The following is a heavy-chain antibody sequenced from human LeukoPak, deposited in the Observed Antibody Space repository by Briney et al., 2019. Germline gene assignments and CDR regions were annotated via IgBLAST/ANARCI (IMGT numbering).Heavy chain of an antibody. CDR3: ARGDTAMVLTTVTTLGMDV. V-gene: IGHV1-69*13. CDR2: IIPIFGTA. CDR1: GYTLTELS. J-gene: IGHJ6*02. Sequence: ASVTVSCTVSGYTLTELSMHWVRQAPGQGLEWMGGIIPIFGTANYAQKFQGRVTITADESTSTAYMELSSLRSEDTAVYYCARGDTAMVLTTVTTLGMDVWGQGTTVTVSS. D-gene: IGHD4-17*01.